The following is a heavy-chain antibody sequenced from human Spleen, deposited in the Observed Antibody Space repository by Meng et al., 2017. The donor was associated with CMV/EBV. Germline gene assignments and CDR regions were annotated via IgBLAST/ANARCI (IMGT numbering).Heavy chain of an antibody. J-gene: IGHJ6*02. Sequence: KVSCKGSGYSFTSYWIGWVRQMPGKGLEWMGIIYPGDSDTRYSPSFQGQVTISADKSISTAYLQWSSLKASDTAMYYCARQVLGTVGGMDVWGQGTTVTVSS. CDR2: IYPGDSDT. V-gene: IGHV5-51*01. CDR1: GYSFTSYW. D-gene: IGHD4-11*01. CDR3: ARQVLGTVGGMDV.